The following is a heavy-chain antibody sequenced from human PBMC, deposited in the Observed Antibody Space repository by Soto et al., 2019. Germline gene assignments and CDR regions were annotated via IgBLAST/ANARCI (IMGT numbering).Heavy chain of an antibody. D-gene: IGHD6-13*01. Sequence: GGSLRLSCAACGFTFSSYAMSWVRQAPGKGLEWVSAISGSGGSTYYADSVKGRFTISRDNSKNTLYLQMNSLRAEDTAVYYCAKWMLMAAAGYYFDYWGQGTLVTVSS. CDR3: AKWMLMAAAGYYFDY. V-gene: IGHV3-23*01. CDR2: ISGSGGST. CDR1: GFTFSSYA. J-gene: IGHJ4*02.